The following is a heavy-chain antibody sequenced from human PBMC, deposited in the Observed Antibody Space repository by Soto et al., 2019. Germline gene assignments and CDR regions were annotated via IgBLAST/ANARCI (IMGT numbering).Heavy chain of an antibody. CDR1: GGSISSYY. CDR2: IYYRGSN. D-gene: IGHD5-18*01. CDR3: ARRYGSCFDF. V-gene: IGHV4-59*08. J-gene: IGHJ4*02. Sequence: QVQLQESGPGLVKPSETLSLTCTVSGGSISSYYWSWIRQRPGKGLEWMGYIYYRGSNNYNPYLKRRVTISEATSKNHFSLQLSSVTAADTAVYYCARRYGSCFDFWGQGTLVTVSS.